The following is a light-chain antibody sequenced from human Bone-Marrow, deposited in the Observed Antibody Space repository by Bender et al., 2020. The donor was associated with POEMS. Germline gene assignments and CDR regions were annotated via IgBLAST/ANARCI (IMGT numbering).Light chain of an antibody. CDR2: TDT. V-gene: IGLV3-27*01. CDR3: QAWDTSTYVI. Sequence: SYELTQPSSVSVSPGQTARITCSGDILAKKYARWLQQKPGQAPVLVIYTDTERPSGIPERFFGSNSGNTATLTISGTQAMDEADYYCQAWDTSTYVIFGGGTKLTVL. J-gene: IGLJ2*01. CDR1: ILAKKY.